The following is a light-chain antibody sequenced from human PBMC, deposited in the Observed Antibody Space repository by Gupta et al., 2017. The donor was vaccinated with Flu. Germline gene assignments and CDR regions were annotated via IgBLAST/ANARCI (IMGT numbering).Light chain of an antibody. CDR1: PRISSY. J-gene: IGKJ2*01. Sequence: PSSFSATTGGRVTITCRTRPRISSYLAWYQQKPGKAPKLLIYGASTRETGVPERFSGSGSGTDFTLTISSLQSEDFAIYYCQQYDSYPLTFGQGTKLEIK. CDR3: QQYDSYPLT. V-gene: IGKV1-8*01. CDR2: GAS.